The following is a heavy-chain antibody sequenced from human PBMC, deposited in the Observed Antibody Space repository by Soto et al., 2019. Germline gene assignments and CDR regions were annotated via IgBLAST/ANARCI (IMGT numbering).Heavy chain of an antibody. CDR2: ISYDGSNK. CDR1: GFTSSSYG. J-gene: IGHJ6*02. V-gene: IGHV3-30*18. Sequence: GGSLRLSCAASGFTSSSYGMHWVRQAPGKWLEWVAVISYDGSNKYYADSVKGRFTISRDNSKNTLYLQMNSLRAEDTAVYYCAKDRQQQLDRICDYYYGMDVWGQGSTVTVSS. D-gene: IGHD6-13*01. CDR3: AKDRQQQLDRICDYYYGMDV.